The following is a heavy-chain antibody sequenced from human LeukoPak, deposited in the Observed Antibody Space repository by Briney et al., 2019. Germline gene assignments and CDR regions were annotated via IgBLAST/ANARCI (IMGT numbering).Heavy chain of an antibody. CDR3: ARVSRGNSVGGDY. J-gene: IGHJ4*02. CDR2: IYYSGST. Sequence: PSETLSLTCAVYGESFTTFYWGWIRQPPGKGLEWIGSIYYSGSTYSNPSLKSRVTISVDTSKNQFSLKLSSVTAADTAMYYCARVSRGNSVGGDYWGQGTLVTVSS. CDR1: GESFTTFY. D-gene: IGHD4-23*01. V-gene: IGHV4-39*07.